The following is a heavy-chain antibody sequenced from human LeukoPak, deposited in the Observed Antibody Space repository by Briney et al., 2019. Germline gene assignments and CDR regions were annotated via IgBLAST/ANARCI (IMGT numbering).Heavy chain of an antibody. Sequence: ASVKVSCKASGYTFTGYYMHWVRQAPGQGLEWMGWINPNSGGTIYAQKFQGRVTMTEDTSTDTAYMELSSLRSEDTAVYYCATGGIAAANLDYWGQGTLVTVSS. V-gene: IGHV1-2*02. D-gene: IGHD6-13*01. CDR1: GYTFTGYY. J-gene: IGHJ4*02. CDR3: ATGGIAAANLDY. CDR2: INPNSGGT.